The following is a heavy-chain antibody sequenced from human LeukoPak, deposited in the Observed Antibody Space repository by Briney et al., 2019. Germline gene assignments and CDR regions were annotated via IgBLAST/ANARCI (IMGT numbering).Heavy chain of an antibody. CDR2: VNANSGDT. CDR3: ARAGYCTGANCYSFDY. D-gene: IGHD2-15*01. Sequence: ASVKVSCKASGYTFTGYYMHWVRQAPGQGLEWMGWVNANSGDTNYPQKFQGRVTMTRDTSISTAYMELSRLSSDDTAVYYCARAGYCTGANCYSFDYWGQGTLVTASS. J-gene: IGHJ4*02. V-gene: IGHV1-2*02. CDR1: GYTFTGYY.